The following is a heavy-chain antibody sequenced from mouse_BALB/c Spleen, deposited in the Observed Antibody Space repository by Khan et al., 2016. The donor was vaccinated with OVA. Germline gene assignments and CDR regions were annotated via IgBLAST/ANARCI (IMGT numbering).Heavy chain of an antibody. CDR1: GYSFTGYF. V-gene: IGHV1-20*02. CDR2: INPHIGET. D-gene: IGHD1-1*01. J-gene: IGHJ2*01. CDR3: ARKNGSDFDY. Sequence: VQLQQSGPELVQPGASVKISCKASGYSFTGYFMNWVMQSHGKSLEWIGRINPHIGETFYNQKFKGKATLTVDASSSTVHMELRSLASEASAVFYCARKNGSDFDYWGQGTTLTVSS.